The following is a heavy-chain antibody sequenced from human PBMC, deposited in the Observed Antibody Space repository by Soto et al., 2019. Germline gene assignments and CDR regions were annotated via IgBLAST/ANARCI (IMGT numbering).Heavy chain of an antibody. CDR3: AGGNGYDDYYYYYGMDV. D-gene: IGHD5-12*01. Sequence: SETLSVTCAVSVGSISSYYWSWIRQPAGKGLEWIGRIYTIGSTNYNPSLKSRVTMSVDTSKNQFSLKLSSVTAADTAVYYCAGGNGYDDYYYYYGMDVWGQGTTVTVSS. J-gene: IGHJ6*02. CDR1: VGSISSYY. V-gene: IGHV4-4*07. CDR2: IYTIGST.